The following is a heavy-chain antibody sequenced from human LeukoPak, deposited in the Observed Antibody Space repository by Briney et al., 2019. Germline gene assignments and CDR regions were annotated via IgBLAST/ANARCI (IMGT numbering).Heavy chain of an antibody. CDR1: GFTFSSYW. J-gene: IGHJ4*02. D-gene: IGHD6-13*01. CDR3: AREISRWYEYYFDY. CDR2: IKQDGSEK. Sequence: GGSLRLSCAASGFTFSSYWMSWVRQAPGKGMEWVANIKQDGSEKNYVDSVKGRCTISRDNAKNSLYLQMNSLRAEDTAVYYCAREISRWYEYYFDYWGQGTLVTVSS. V-gene: IGHV3-7*01.